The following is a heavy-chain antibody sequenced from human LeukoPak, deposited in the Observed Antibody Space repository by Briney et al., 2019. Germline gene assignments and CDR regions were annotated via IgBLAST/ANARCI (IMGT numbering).Heavy chain of an antibody. J-gene: IGHJ4*02. CDR3: ARASWVSTADAVR. Sequence: GGSLRLSCAASGLSFSSFAMSWVRQAPARGPEWLSSMKGTGETFYADSVRGRCTLFRDGSRNTVYLQLNNLRVEDTAAYYCARASWVSTADAVRWGQGTVVTVSS. D-gene: IGHD3-16*01. CDR2: MKGTGET. V-gene: IGHV3-23*01. CDR1: GLSFSSFA.